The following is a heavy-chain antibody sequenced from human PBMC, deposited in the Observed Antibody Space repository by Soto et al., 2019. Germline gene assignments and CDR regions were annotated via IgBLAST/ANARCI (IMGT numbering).Heavy chain of an antibody. CDR2: IIPIFGTA. J-gene: IGHJ4*02. CDR3: AKGSGYQYYFDY. CDR1: GGTFSSYA. V-gene: IGHV1-69*06. D-gene: IGHD3-22*01. Sequence: SVKVSCKASGGTFSSYAISWVRQAPGQGLEWMGGIIPIFGTANYAQKFQGRVTITADKSTSTAYMELSSLGSEDTAVYYCAKGSGYQYYFDYWGQGTLVTVSS.